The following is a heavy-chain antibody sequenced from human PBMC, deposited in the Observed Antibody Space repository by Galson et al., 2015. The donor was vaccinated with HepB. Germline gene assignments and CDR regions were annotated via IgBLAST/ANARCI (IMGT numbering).Heavy chain of an antibody. CDR3: AGGRLLLHAFDI. CDR1: GYTFTSYG. V-gene: IGHV1-18*01. CDR2: ISAYNGNT. J-gene: IGHJ3*02. D-gene: IGHD3-22*01. Sequence: SVKVSCKASGYTFTSYGISWVRQAPGQGLEWMGWISAYNGNTNYAQKLRGRVTMTTDTSTSTAYMELRSLRSDDTAVYYCAGGRLLLHAFDIWGQGTMVTVSS.